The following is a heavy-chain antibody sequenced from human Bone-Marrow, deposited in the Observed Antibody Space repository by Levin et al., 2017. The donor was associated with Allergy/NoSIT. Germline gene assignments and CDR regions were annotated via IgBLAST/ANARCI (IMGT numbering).Heavy chain of an antibody. J-gene: IGHJ3*01. V-gene: IGHV4-59*12. D-gene: IGHD2-2*01. CDR3: ARDKRTSLTSAWYGAFEV. CDR1: GDPLSNYF. Sequence: KPSETLSLTCTVSGDPLSNYFWHWIRQSPGKGLDWIGYISHRGSTNYNPSLKSRVSISVDTSKNQFSLTLISVTAADTAIYYCARDKRTSLTSAWYGAFEVWGQGTHVTVSS. CDR2: ISHRGST.